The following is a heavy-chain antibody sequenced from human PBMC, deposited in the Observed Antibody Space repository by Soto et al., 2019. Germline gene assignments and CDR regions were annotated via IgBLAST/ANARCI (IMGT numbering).Heavy chain of an antibody. CDR1: GFSFSSYS. CDR2: ISVSDGKT. V-gene: IGHV3-23*01. D-gene: IGHD2-21*01. CDR3: ARWRFLDY. J-gene: IGHJ4*02. Sequence: XGSLRLSCTASGFSFSSYSLSWVRQAPGKGLEWVSTISVSDGKTYYADSVKGRFSISRDTSKTTLYLEMTSLRVEDTAVYYCARWRFLDYWGQGTRVTVSS.